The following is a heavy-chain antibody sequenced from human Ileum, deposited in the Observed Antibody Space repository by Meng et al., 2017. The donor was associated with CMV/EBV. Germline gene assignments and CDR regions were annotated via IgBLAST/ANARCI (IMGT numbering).Heavy chain of an antibody. CDR3: ASGDPLRAVDF. CDR2: IYYSGGT. CDR1: GPSIRRSTYY. Sequence: QRHDAALLLQKHSEPRSLNGTVSGPSIRRSTYYWGWTRQPQGKGLEWIGSIYYSGGTYYNPSLKSRVTISVDTSKNQFSLKLNSVTAADTAVYYCASGDPLRAVDFWGQGTLVTVSS. V-gene: IGHV4-39*07. J-gene: IGHJ4*02. D-gene: IGHD2-21*02.